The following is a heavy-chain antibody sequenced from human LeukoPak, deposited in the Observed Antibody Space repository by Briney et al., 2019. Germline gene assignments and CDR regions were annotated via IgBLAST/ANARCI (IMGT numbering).Heavy chain of an antibody. CDR3: ARARDYGDYVNWFDP. Sequence: GGSLRLSCAASGFTSSSYWMHWVRQTPGKGLVWVSRINSDGSTTSYADSVKGRFTISRDNAKNTLYLQMSSLRAEDTAVYYCARARDYGDYVNWFDPWGQGTLVTVSS. CDR1: GFTSSSYW. D-gene: IGHD4-17*01. CDR2: INSDGSTT. V-gene: IGHV3-74*01. J-gene: IGHJ5*02.